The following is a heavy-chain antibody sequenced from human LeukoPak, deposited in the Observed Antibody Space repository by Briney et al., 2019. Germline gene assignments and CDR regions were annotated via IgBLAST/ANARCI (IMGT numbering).Heavy chain of an antibody. CDR2: ISSSGSTI. D-gene: IGHD6-13*01. J-gene: IGHJ6*03. CDR3: ARLPGTQQLDPRPYYYYMDV. CDR1: GFTFSDYY. V-gene: IGHV3-11*04. Sequence: GGSLRLSCAASGFTFSDYYMSWIRQAPGKGLKWVSYISSSGSTIYYADSVKGRFTISRDNAKNSLYLQMNSLRAEDTAVYYCARLPGTQQLDPRPYYYYMDVWGKGTTVTVSS.